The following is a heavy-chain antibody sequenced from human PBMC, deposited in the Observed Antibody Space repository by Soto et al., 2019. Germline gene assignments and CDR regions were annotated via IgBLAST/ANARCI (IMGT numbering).Heavy chain of an antibody. CDR2: INHSGST. CDR3: AGNHDSVDY. V-gene: IGHV4-34*01. Sequence: PSETLSLTCAVYGGSFSGYYWSWIRQPPGKGLEWIGEINHSGSTYYNPSLKSRVTISVDRSKNQFSLKLSSVTAADTAVYYCAGNHDSVDYWGQGTLVTVSS. J-gene: IGHJ4*01. D-gene: IGHD2-21*02. CDR1: GGSFSGYY.